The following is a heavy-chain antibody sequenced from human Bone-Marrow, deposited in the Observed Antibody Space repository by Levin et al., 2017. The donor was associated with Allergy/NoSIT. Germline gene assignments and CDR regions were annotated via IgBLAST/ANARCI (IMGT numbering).Heavy chain of an antibody. CDR2: IYHGGHT. Sequence: SQTLSLTCVVSGDSVSSYYWSWIRQSPGKGLEWIGYIYHGGHTNYNPSLKSRVTISVDTSKNQFSLKLTSVTAADTAVYYCARRARAGGYDGYNWLDPWGQGTLVTVSS. V-gene: IGHV4-59*08. J-gene: IGHJ5*02. CDR1: GDSVSSYY. D-gene: IGHD5-12*01. CDR3: ARRARAGGYDGYNWLDP.